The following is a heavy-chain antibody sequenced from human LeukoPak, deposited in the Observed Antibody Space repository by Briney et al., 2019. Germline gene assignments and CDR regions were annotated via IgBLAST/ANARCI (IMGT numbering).Heavy chain of an antibody. J-gene: IGHJ6*02. CDR2: IKQDGSEK. D-gene: IGHD3-22*01. CDR3: ARDSSGYYYSLYYYYGMDV. V-gene: IGHV3-7*01. CDR1: GFTFSSYW. Sequence: QPGGSLRLSCAASGFTFSSYWMSWVRQAPGKGLEWVANIKQDGSEKYYVDSVKGRFTISRDNAKNSLYLQMNSLRAEDTAVYYCARDSSGYYYSLYYYYGMDVWGQGTTVTVSS.